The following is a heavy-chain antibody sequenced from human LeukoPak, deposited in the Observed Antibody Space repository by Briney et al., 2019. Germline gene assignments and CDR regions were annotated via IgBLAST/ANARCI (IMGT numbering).Heavy chain of an antibody. V-gene: IGHV1-2*02. CDR1: GYTSTGYY. J-gene: IGHJ6*01. CDR3: SRGRRERSCYYAYHYYGLHL. CDR2: INPNSVVT. Sequence: ASVKVSCKASGYTSTGYYVHWVRQAPGHGLEWMGWINPNSVVTNYAQTFQGRVTMTMDTSIRTAYMAWGRRRSEAPAVYYCSRGRRERSCYYAYHYYGLHLWG. D-gene: IGHD3-22*01.